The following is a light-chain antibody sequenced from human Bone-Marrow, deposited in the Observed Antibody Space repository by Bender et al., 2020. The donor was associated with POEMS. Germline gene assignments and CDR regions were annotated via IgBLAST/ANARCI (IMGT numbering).Light chain of an antibody. Sequence: SYVLTQPPSVSVAPGQTAGITCGGNNIGTKTVHWYQQRPGQAPVLVISDDSDRPSGIPERISGSNSGNTATLTISRVEAGDEADYYCQVWDHSSDSWVFGGGTKLTVL. V-gene: IGLV3-21*02. CDR1: NIGTKT. CDR2: DDS. CDR3: QVWDHSSDSWV. J-gene: IGLJ3*02.